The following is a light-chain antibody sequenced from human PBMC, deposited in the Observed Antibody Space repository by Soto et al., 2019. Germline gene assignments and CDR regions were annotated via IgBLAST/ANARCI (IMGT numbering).Light chain of an antibody. Sequence: EIVLTQSPGTLSLSPGEGATLSCRASQTISNTFLAWYQQRPGQAPRLLIYGASGRAAGIPDRFSGSGSGTDFTLSISRLGPEDFAVYYCQQYGVSPTFGGGTKVDIK. CDR3: QQYGVSPT. J-gene: IGKJ4*01. CDR1: QTISNTF. V-gene: IGKV3-20*01. CDR2: GAS.